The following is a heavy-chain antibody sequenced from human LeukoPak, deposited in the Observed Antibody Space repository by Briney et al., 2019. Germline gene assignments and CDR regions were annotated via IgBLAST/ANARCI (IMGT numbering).Heavy chain of an antibody. CDR3: ARLTTGDY. CDR2: ISTNGSST. D-gene: IGHD4-17*01. J-gene: IGHJ4*02. V-gene: IGHV3-74*01. CDR1: GFTFSSYW. Sequence: PGGSLRLSCAASGFTFSSYWMHWVRQAPGRGLVWVSRISTNGSSTSYADSVKGRFTISRDNAKNTLYLQMNSLRAEDTAVYYCARLTTGDYWGQGTLVTVSS.